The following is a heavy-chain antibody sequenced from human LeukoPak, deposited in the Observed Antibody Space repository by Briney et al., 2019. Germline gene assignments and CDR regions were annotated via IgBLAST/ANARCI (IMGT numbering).Heavy chain of an antibody. J-gene: IGHJ4*02. CDR1: GFTLTSSA. V-gene: IGHV1-58*02. CDR3: AAVDSSSSAYQLDY. CDR2: IVVGSGNT. D-gene: IGHD6-6*01. Sequence: GASVKVSCKASGFTLTSSAMQWVRQARGQRLEWIGWIVVGSGNTNHAQKFQERVTITRDMSTSTAYMELSSLRSEDTAVYYCAAVDSSSSAYQLDYWGQGTLVTVSS.